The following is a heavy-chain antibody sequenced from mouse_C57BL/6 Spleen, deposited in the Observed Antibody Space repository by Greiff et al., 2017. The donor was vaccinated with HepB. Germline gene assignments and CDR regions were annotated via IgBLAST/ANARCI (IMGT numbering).Heavy chain of an antibody. V-gene: IGHV1-18*01. CDR3: AINSNYDARDY. D-gene: IGHD2-5*01. J-gene: IGHJ4*01. Sequence: VQLQQSGPELVKPGASVKISCKASGYTFTDYYMDWVKQSHGKSLEWIGDINPNNGGTIYNQKFKGKATLTVDKSSSTAYMELRSLTSEDTAVYYCAINSNYDARDYWGQGTSVTVSS. CDR1: GYTFTDYY. CDR2: INPNNGGT.